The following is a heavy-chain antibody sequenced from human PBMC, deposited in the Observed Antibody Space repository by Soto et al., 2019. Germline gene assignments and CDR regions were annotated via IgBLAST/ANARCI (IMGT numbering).Heavy chain of an antibody. V-gene: IGHV3-30-3*01. D-gene: IGHD2-15*01. CDR2: ISYDGSNK. Sequence: QVQLVESGGGVVQPGRSLRLSCAASGFTFSSYAMHWVRQAPGKGLEWVAVISYDGSNKYYADSVKGRFTISRDNSKNTLILQMNRLRAEDTAVYYCARDHVVVAATFRASYYGMDVWGQGTTVTVSS. CDR3: ARDHVVVAATFRASYYGMDV. CDR1: GFTFSSYA. J-gene: IGHJ6*02.